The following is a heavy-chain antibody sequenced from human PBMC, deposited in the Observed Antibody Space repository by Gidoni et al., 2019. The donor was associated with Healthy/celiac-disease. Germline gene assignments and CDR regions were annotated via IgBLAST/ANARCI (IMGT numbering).Heavy chain of an antibody. CDR1: GGSFSGYY. CDR2: INHSGST. D-gene: IGHD3-10*01. Sequence: QVQLQQWGAGLLKPSETLSLTCAVYGGSFSGYYWSWIRQPPGKGLEWIGEINHSGSTNYNPSLKSRVTISVDTTKNQFSLKLSSVTAADTAVYYCARGSVDYYGSGRTDGMDVWGQGTTVTVSS. V-gene: IGHV4-34*01. CDR3: ARGSVDYYGSGRTDGMDV. J-gene: IGHJ6*02.